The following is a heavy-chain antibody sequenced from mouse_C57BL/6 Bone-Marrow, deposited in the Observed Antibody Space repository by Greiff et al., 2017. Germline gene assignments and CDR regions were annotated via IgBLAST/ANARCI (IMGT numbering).Heavy chain of an antibody. J-gene: IGHJ2*01. CDR1: GFTFSSYA. CDR2: ISDGGSYT. D-gene: IGHD1-1*01. Sequence: LQESGGGLVKPGGSLKLSCAASGFTFSSYAMSWVRQTPEKRLEWVATISDGGSYTYYPDNVKGRFTISRDNAKNNLYLQMSHLKSEDTAMYYCARVVYYYGSSFDYWGQGTTLTVSS. CDR3: ARVVYYYGSSFDY. V-gene: IGHV5-4*01.